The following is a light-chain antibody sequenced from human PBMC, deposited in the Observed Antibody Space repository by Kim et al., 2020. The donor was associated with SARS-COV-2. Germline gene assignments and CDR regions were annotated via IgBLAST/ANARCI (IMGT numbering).Light chain of an antibody. CDR2: DVT. J-gene: IGLJ3*02. V-gene: IGLV2-14*03. Sequence: GQTISSSCTGTSNDVGGYNSGSWYQQYPGRVPTLMIYDVTKQPSGVSHRFSGSKSGNTASLTISGLQTGDEAHYYCTSYTSSRTWVFGGGTQLTVL. CDR3: TSYTSSRTWV. CDR1: SNDVGGYNS.